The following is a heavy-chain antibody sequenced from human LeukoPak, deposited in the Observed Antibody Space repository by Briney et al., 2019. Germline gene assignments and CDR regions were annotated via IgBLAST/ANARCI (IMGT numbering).Heavy chain of an antibody. V-gene: IGHV3-7*01. J-gene: IGHJ6*03. CDR2: IKQDGSEK. Sequence: PGGSLRLSCAASGFTFSSYWMSWVRQAPGKGLEWVANIKQDGSEKYYVDSVKGRFTISRDNAKNSLYLQMNSLRAEDTAVYYCARGVNYDILTGYFPDYYYYYMDVWGKGTTVTISS. CDR1: GFTFSSYW. CDR3: ARGVNYDILTGYFPDYYYYYMDV. D-gene: IGHD3-9*01.